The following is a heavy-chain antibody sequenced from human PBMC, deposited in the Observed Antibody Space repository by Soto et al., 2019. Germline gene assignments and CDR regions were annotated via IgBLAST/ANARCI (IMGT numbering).Heavy chain of an antibody. CDR2: IYYSGST. Sequence: QLQLQESGPGLVKPSETLSLTCTVSGGSISSSSYYWGWIRQPPGKGVEWIGGIYYSGSTYYNPSLRSRVTMSVDTSKDQFSLKLSSVTAADTAVYYCASRQDLVVRASLLDYWGQGTLVTVSS. V-gene: IGHV4-39*01. CDR1: GGSISSSSYY. D-gene: IGHD3-10*01. J-gene: IGHJ4*02. CDR3: ASRQDLVVRASLLDY.